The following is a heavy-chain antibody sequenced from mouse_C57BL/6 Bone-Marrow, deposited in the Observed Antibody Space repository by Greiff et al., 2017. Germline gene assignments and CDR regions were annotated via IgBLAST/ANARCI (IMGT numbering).Heavy chain of an antibody. Sequence: EVHLVESGGDLVKPGGSLKLSCAASGFTFSSYGMSWVRQTPDKRLEWVATISSGGSYTYYPDSVKGRFTISRDNAKNTLYLQMSSLKSEDTAMYYCARGYYGSSHWYIDVWGTGTTVTVSS. CDR3: ARGYYGSSHWYIDV. CDR1: GFTFSSYG. V-gene: IGHV5-6*01. D-gene: IGHD1-1*01. CDR2: ISSGGSYT. J-gene: IGHJ1*03.